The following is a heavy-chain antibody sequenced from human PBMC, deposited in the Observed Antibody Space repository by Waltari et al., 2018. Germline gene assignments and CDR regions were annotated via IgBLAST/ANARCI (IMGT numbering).Heavy chain of an antibody. Sequence: QVQLVESGGGVVQPGRSLRLYCAASGFTFSSYGMHWVGQAPGKGLEWVAVISYDGSNKYYADSVKGRFTISRDNSKNTLYLQMNSLRAEDTAVYYCAKDLKYDFWSGYPLDYWGQGTLVTVSS. D-gene: IGHD3-3*01. CDR1: GFTFSSYG. V-gene: IGHV3-30*18. CDR2: ISYDGSNK. J-gene: IGHJ4*02. CDR3: AKDLKYDFWSGYPLDY.